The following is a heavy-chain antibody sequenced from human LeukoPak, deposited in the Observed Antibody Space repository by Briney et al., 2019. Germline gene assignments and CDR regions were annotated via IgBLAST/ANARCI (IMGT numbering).Heavy chain of an antibody. CDR3: ARGGHWAKDYYYGMDV. J-gene: IGHJ6*02. CDR2: ISYDGSNK. V-gene: IGHV3-30-3*01. CDR1: GFTFSSYA. D-gene: IGHD3-16*01. Sequence: GGSLRLSCAASGFTFSSYAMHWVRQAPGKGLEWVAVISYDGSNKYYADSVKSRFTISRDNSKNTLYLQMNSLRAEDTAVYYCARGGHWAKDYYYGMDVWGQGTTVTVSS.